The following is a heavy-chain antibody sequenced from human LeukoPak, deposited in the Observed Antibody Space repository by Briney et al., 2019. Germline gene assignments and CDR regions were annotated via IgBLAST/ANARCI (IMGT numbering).Heavy chain of an antibody. J-gene: IGHJ4*02. CDR2: ISGSDGIK. V-gene: IGHV3-23*01. D-gene: IGHD1-26*01. Sequence: GGSLRLSCAASGFTFNNYAMSWVRQAPGKGLEWVSSISGSDGIKYSADSVKGRFTSSRDNSKNTLYLQMNSLRAEDTALYFCAKKAQYNGNYPLDYWGQGTLVTVSS. CDR1: GFTFNNYA. CDR3: AKKAQYNGNYPLDY.